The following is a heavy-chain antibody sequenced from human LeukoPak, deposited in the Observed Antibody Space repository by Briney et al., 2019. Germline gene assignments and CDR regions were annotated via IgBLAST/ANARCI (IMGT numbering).Heavy chain of an antibody. CDR1: GGSISSSTYS. Sequence: KASETLSLTCTVSGGSISSSTYSWGWIRQPPGKGLEWIGSIHYIGNTYYNPSLKSRVTISVDTSKNQFSLKLSSVTAADTAVYYCARVAEGYGSSWYPLTGYFDYWGQGTLVTVSS. CDR2: IHYIGNT. J-gene: IGHJ4*02. V-gene: IGHV4-39*07. CDR3: ARVAEGYGSSWYPLTGYFDY. D-gene: IGHD6-13*01.